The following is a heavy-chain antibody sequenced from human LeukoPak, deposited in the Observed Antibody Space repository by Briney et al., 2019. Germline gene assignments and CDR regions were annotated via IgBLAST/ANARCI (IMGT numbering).Heavy chain of an antibody. CDR3: AKAFRGRFGFDI. CDR2: INSDGSST. J-gene: IGHJ3*02. D-gene: IGHD3-16*01. Sequence: GGSLRLSCAASGFTFSSYWMHWVRQAPGKGLVWVSRINSDGSSTSYADSVKGRFTISRDNSKNTLYLQMNSLRAEDTAVYYCAKAFRGRFGFDIWGQGTMVTVSS. V-gene: IGHV3-74*01. CDR1: GFTFSSYW.